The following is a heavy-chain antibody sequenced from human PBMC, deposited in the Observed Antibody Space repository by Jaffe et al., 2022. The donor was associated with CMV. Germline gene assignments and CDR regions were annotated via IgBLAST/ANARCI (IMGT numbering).Heavy chain of an antibody. CDR3: ARGGGIAARRALRIEPQYYFDY. CDR1: GFTFSSYW. D-gene: IGHD6-6*01. V-gene: IGHV3-7*03. Sequence: EVQLVESGGGLVQPGGSLRLSCAASGFTFSSYWMSWVRQAPGKGLEWVANIKQDGSEKYYVDSVKGRFTISRDNAKNSLYLQMNSLRAEDTAVYYCARGGGIAARRALRIEPQYYFDYWGQGTLVTVSS. J-gene: IGHJ4*02. CDR2: IKQDGSEK.